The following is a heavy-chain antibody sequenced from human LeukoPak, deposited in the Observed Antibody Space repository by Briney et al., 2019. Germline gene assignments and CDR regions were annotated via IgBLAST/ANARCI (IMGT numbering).Heavy chain of an antibody. V-gene: IGHV3-7*01. Sequence: GGSLRLSCSASGFTFSSYWMSWVRQTTGKGLECVAKIREDGNEKFYVDSVKGRFTISRDNAKNSVYLQMNSLRVEDTAVYFCARDYIGGWNDHWGQGTLVTVSS. CDR2: IREDGNEK. CDR1: GFTFSSYW. J-gene: IGHJ4*02. CDR3: ARDYIGGWNDH. D-gene: IGHD3-16*01.